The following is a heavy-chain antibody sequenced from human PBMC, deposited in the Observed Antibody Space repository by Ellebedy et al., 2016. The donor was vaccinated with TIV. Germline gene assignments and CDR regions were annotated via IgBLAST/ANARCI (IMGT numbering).Heavy chain of an antibody. J-gene: IGHJ6*02. CDR1: GGSISSSSYY. V-gene: IGHV4-39*07. D-gene: IGHD6-19*01. CDR3: ARGRALVAVAGSVYYYYGMDV. CDR2: INHSGST. Sequence: SETLSLTCTVSGGSISSSSYYWSWIRQPPGKGLEWIGEINHSGSTNYNPSLKSRVTISVDTSKNQFSLKLSSVTAADTAVYYCARGRALVAVAGSVYYYYGMDVWGQGTTVTVSS.